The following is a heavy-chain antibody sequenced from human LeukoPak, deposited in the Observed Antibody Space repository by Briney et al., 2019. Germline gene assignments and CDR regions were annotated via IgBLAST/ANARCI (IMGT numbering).Heavy chain of an antibody. CDR1: GFTFTSSA. CDR3: ARGYRYCSSTSCSGPFDY. CDR2: IVVGSGNT. V-gene: IGHV1-58*02. D-gene: IGHD2-2*01. Sequence: SVKASCKASGFTFTSSAIQWVRQARGQRLEWIGWIVVGSGNTNYAQKFQERVTITRDMSTSTVYMELSSLRSEDTAVYYCARGYRYCSSTSCSGPFDYWGQGTLVTVSS. J-gene: IGHJ4*02.